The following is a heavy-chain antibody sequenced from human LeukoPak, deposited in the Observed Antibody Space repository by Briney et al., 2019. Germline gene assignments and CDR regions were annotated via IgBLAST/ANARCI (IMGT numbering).Heavy chain of an antibody. J-gene: IGHJ4*02. Sequence: GRSLRLSCAASGFTFDDYTMHWVRQAPGKGLEWVSGISWNSGSIGYADSVKGRFTISRDNAKNSLYLQMNSLRAEDTALYYCAKDRGYSSGWPDYWGQGTLVTVSS. CDR1: GFTFDDYT. CDR2: ISWNSGSI. CDR3: AKDRGYSSGWPDY. V-gene: IGHV3-9*01. D-gene: IGHD6-19*01.